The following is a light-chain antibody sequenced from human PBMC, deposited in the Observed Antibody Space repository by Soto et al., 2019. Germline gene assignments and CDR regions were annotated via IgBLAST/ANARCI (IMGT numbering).Light chain of an antibody. Sequence: DIQMTQSPSSLSASVRDRVTITCRASQTISSYLNWYQQKPGKAPKLLIYAASSFQSGVPSRFSGSRSGTDFTLTISSLQPEDFATYYCQQSYSSLWTFGQGNKVDTK. CDR2: AAS. J-gene: IGKJ1*01. CDR1: QTISSY. V-gene: IGKV1-39*01. CDR3: QQSYSSLWT.